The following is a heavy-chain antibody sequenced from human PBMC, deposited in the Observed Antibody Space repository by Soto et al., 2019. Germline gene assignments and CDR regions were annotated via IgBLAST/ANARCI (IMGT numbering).Heavy chain of an antibody. Sequence: SVKVPCKASGGTFSSYAISWVRQAPGQGLEWMGGIIPIFGTANYAQKFQGRVTITADESTSTAYMELSSLRSEDTAVYYCARITIFGVVNYYYGMDVWGQGTTVTVSS. V-gene: IGHV1-69*13. CDR2: IIPIFGTA. J-gene: IGHJ6*02. CDR1: GGTFSSYA. D-gene: IGHD3-3*01. CDR3: ARITIFGVVNYYYGMDV.